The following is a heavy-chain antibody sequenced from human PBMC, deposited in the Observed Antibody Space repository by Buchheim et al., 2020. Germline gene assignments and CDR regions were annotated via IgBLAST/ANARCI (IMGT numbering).Heavy chain of an antibody. CDR3: ARLRGYSYGYADY. V-gene: IGHV3-48*02. Sequence: EVQLVESGGGLVQPGGSLRLSCAASGFTFSSYSMNWVRQAPGKGLEWVSYISSRGKTIDYVDSVKGRFTIYRDNAKNSLYLQMNNLRDEDTAVYYCARLRGYSYGYADYWGQRTL. CDR1: GFTFSSYS. J-gene: IGHJ4*02. CDR2: ISSRGKTI. D-gene: IGHD5-18*01.